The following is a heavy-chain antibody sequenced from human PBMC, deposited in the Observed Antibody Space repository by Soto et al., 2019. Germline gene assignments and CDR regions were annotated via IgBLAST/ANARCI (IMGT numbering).Heavy chain of an antibody. Sequence: QVQLVQSGAEVKKPGASVKVSCKASGYTFASYAISWMRQAPGQGLEWMGWISAYNGNTNYAQKLQGRVTMPADTSTSTASMALRSPRSDDTAVYYCARDPPPPAYWGQGTLVTVSS. V-gene: IGHV1-18*01. CDR1: GYTFASYA. D-gene: IGHD2-2*01. CDR2: ISAYNGNT. CDR3: ARDPPPPAY. J-gene: IGHJ4*02.